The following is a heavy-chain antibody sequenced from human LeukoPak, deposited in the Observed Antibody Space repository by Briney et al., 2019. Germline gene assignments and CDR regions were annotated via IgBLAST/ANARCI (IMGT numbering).Heavy chain of an antibody. D-gene: IGHD2-15*01. Sequence: GGSLRLSCAASGFTFSTSGMHWVRQPPGKGLEWVTDSVKGRFTISRDNSKSTLFLQMNSLRAEDTAVYYCAQERDRRGYFEYWGQGTLVTVSS. CDR1: GFTFSTSG. J-gene: IGHJ4*02. CDR3: AQERDRRGYFEY. V-gene: IGHV3-30*02.